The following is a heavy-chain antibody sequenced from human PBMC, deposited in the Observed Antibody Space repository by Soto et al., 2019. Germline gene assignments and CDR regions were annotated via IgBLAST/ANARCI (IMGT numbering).Heavy chain of an antibody. D-gene: IGHD4-17*01. Sequence: QVQLVQSGAEVKKPGSSVKVSCKASGGTFSSYAISWVRQAPGQGLEWMGGIIPIFGTANYAQKFQGRVTITADESTSTAYMELSSLRSQDTAVYYCARDGDDYGDLNWFDPWGLGSLVTDSS. CDR1: GGTFSSYA. CDR3: ARDGDDYGDLNWFDP. V-gene: IGHV1-69*01. J-gene: IGHJ5*02. CDR2: IIPIFGTA.